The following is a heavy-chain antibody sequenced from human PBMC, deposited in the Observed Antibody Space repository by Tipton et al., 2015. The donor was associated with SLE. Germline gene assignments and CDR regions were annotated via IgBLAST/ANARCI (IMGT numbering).Heavy chain of an antibody. Sequence: TLSLTCAVSGYSISSGYYWGWIRQHPGKGLEWIGYIFYNDVFNSGSSYYNPSLNSRVIISVDTSKNQFSLKLSSVTAADTAVYYCARDKYRSSTGVFGIWGQGTMVTVSS. CDR2: IFYNDVFNSGSS. CDR1: GYSISSGYY. CDR3: ARDKYRSSTGVFGI. J-gene: IGHJ3*02. V-gene: IGHV4-31*11. D-gene: IGHD2-8*01.